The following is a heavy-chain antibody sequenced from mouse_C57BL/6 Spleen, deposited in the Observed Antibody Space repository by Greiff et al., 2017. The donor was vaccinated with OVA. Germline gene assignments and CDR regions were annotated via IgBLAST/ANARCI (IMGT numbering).Heavy chain of an antibody. J-gene: IGHJ1*03. CDR1: GFNIKDDY. Sequence: EVNVVESGAELVRPGASVKLSCTASGFNIKDDYMHWVKQRPEQGLEWIGWIDPENGDTEYASKFQGKATITADTSSNTAYLQLSSLTSEDTAVYYCTTEGPYFDVWGTGTTVTVSS. V-gene: IGHV14-4*01. D-gene: IGHD3-3*01. CDR2: IDPENGDT. CDR3: TTEGPYFDV.